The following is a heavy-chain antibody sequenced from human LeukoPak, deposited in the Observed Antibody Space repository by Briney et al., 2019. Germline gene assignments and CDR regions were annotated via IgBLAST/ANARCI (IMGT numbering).Heavy chain of an antibody. J-gene: IGHJ4*02. V-gene: IGHV3-48*02. CDR3: ARVIRRFGEFSSDY. CDR1: GFTFSNYS. CDR2: ISSRSSSI. Sequence: AGGSLRLSCVVSGFTFSNYSINWVRQAPGKGLEWVSYISSRSSSIYYLDSVKGRFTISRDNAKNSLYLQMNSLRDEDTAVYYCARVIRRFGEFSSDYWGQGTLVTVSS. D-gene: IGHD3-10*01.